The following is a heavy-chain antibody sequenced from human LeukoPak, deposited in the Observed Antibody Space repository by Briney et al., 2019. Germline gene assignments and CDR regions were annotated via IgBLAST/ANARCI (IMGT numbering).Heavy chain of an antibody. J-gene: IGHJ5*02. CDR1: GFTFKLYW. CDR3: VRGGPSTWS. Sequence: PGGSLRLSCAASGFTFKLYWMHWVRQVPGKGPVWVARINDDGSDTVYADSVKGRFTISRDDAKNMLFLQMNSLRDEDTAVYHCVRGGPSTWSWGQGTLVTVSS. D-gene: IGHD2-15*01. V-gene: IGHV3-74*01. CDR2: INDDGSDT.